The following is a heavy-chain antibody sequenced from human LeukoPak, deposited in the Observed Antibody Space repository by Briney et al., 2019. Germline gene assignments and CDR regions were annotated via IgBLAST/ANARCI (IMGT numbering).Heavy chain of an antibody. CDR3: ARTYGDYVMGVFDSTSKSWFDP. Sequence: GESLKISCKGSGYSFTSYWIGWVRQMPGKGLEWMGIIYPGDSDTRYSPSFQGQVTISADKSISTAYLQWSSLKASDTAMYYCARTYGDYVMGVFDSTSKSWFDPWGQGTLVTVSS. CDR2: IYPGDSDT. V-gene: IGHV5-51*01. D-gene: IGHD4-17*01. CDR1: GYSFTSYW. J-gene: IGHJ5*02.